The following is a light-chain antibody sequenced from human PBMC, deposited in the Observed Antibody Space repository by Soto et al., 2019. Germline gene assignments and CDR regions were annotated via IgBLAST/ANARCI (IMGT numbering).Light chain of an antibody. J-gene: IGKJ1*01. V-gene: IGKV3-11*01. CDR2: DAS. Sequence: EIVLTQSPATLSLSPGERATLSFMASQSVSSYLCWYQQKPVQAPRLLIYDASNRATGIPAMFSGSGSGTDFTLTISSLEPEDFAVYYCQQRSNWPPTFGQGTKV. CDR1: QSVSSY. CDR3: QQRSNWPPT.